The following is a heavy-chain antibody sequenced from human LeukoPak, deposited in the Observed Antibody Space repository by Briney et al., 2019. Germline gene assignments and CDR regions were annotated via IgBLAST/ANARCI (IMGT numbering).Heavy chain of an antibody. V-gene: IGHV3-33*01. D-gene: IGHD2-15*01. Sequence: PGGSLRLSCAPSGFTFSSYGMHWVRQAPGKGLEWVAVIWNDGSNKFYTDSVEGRFTISRDNFKGTLFLQMNSLRNEDTAVYYCARARGDCRGSSCYSDYWGPGTLVTVSS. CDR3: ARARGDCRGSSCYSDY. CDR1: GFTFSSYG. J-gene: IGHJ4*02. CDR2: IWNDGSNK.